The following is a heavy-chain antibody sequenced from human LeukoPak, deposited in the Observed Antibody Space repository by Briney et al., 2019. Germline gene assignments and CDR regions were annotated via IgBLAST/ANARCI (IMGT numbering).Heavy chain of an antibody. D-gene: IGHD6-13*01. CDR1: GGSISSSSYY. CDR3: ARGRQAISSSRPRAFDY. Sequence: SETLSLTCTVSGGSISSSSYYWGWIRQPPGKGLEWIGSIYYSGSTYYNPSLKSRVTISVDTSKNQFSLKLSSVTAADTAVYYCARGRQAISSSRPRAFDYWGQGTLVTVSS. J-gene: IGHJ4*02. V-gene: IGHV4-39*07. CDR2: IYYSGST.